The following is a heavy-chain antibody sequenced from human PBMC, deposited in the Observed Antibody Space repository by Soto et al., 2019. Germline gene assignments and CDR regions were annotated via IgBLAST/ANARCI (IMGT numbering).Heavy chain of an antibody. V-gene: IGHV4-4*07. CDR2: IYTSGST. D-gene: IGHD4-4*01. Sequence: QVQLQESGPGLVKPSETLSLTCTVSAGSISSYYWSWIRQPAGKGLEWIGRIYTSGSTNYNPSLKSRVTMSVDTSKNQFSLKLSSATAADTAVYYCARDRYSKRDAYYYGMDVWGQGTTVTVSS. J-gene: IGHJ6*02. CDR1: AGSISSYY. CDR3: ARDRYSKRDAYYYGMDV.